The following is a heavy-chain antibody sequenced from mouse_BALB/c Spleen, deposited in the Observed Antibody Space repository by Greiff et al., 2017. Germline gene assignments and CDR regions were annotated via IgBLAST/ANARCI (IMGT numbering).Heavy chain of an antibody. V-gene: IGHV3-2*02. Sequence: EVKLVESGPGLVKPSQSLSLTCTVTGYSITSDYAWNWIRQFPGNKLEWMGYISYSGSTSYNPSLKSRISITRDTSKNQFFLQLNSVTTEDTATYYCALQDRYDLAYWGQGTLVTVSA. D-gene: IGHD2-14*01. CDR3: ALQDRYDLAY. J-gene: IGHJ3*01. CDR1: GYSITSDYA. CDR2: ISYSGST.